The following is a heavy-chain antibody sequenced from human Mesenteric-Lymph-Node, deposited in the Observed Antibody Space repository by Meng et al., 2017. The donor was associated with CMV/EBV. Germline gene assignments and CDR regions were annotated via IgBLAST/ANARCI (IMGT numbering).Heavy chain of an antibody. CDR3: AKTMSGSFVFDP. D-gene: IGHD1-26*01. CDR2: IRYDGSNK. Sequence: CAASRFAFSSYAMHWVRQPPGKGLEWVAFIRYDGSNKYYADSVKGRFTISRDNSKNTLYLQMNSLRAEDTAVYYCAKTMSGSFVFDPWGQGTLVTVSS. J-gene: IGHJ5*02. CDR1: RFAFSSYA. V-gene: IGHV3-30*02.